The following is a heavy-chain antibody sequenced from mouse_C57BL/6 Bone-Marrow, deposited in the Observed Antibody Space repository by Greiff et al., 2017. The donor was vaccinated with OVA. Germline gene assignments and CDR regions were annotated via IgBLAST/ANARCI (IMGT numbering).Heavy chain of an antibody. V-gene: IGHV7-1*01. J-gene: IGHJ4*01. CDR2: SRNKANDYTT. CDR1: GFTFSDFY. CDR3: ARDARLPPLAMDY. D-gene: IGHD5-5*01. Sequence: EVHLVESGGGLVQSGRSLRLSCATSGFTFSDFYMEWVRQAPGKGLEWIAASRNKANDYTTEYSASVKGRFIVSRDTSQSILYLQMNALRAEDTAIYYCARDARLPPLAMDYWGQGTSVTVSS.